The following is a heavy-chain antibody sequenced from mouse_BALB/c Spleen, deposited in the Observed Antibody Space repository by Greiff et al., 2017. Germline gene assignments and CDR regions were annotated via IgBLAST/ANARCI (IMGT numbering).Heavy chain of an antibody. D-gene: IGHD1-2*01. CDR3: ARSPPYGHWYFDV. CDR1: GFSLTSYG. V-gene: IGHV2-2*02. Sequence: VKLMESGPGLVQPSQSLSITCTVSGFSLTSYGVHWVRQSPGKGLEWLGVIWSGGSTDYNAAFISRLSISKDNSKSQVFFKMNSLQANDTAIYYCARSPPYGHWYFDVWGAGTTVTVSS. J-gene: IGHJ1*01. CDR2: IWSGGST.